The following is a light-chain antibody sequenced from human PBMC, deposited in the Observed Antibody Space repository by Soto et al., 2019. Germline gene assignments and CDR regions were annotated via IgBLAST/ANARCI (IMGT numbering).Light chain of an antibody. J-gene: IGKJ2*01. CDR3: QQSHHFPYT. V-gene: IGKV1-39*01. Sequence: IQMTQSPSSLSASVGDRVTITCRSSQTIPRPLNWYQQKPGKAPNLLIYTASILQTGAPSRFSGSGSETDFTLTISSLQPEDSGTYFCQQSHHFPYTFGQGTDLEIK. CDR1: QTIPRP. CDR2: TAS.